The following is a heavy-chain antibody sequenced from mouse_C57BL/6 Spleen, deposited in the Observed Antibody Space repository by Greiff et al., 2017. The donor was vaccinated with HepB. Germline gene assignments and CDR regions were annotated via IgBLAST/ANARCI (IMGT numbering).Heavy chain of an antibody. D-gene: IGHD4-1*01. CDR1: GYAFSSSW. Sequence: QVQLKQSGPELVKPGASVKISFKASGYAFSSSWMNWVKQRPGKGLEWIGRIYPGDGDTNYNGKFKGKATLTADKSSSTAYMQLSSLTSEDSAVYFCAREGTGTDYWGQGTTLTVSS. CDR3: AREGTGTDY. J-gene: IGHJ2*01. V-gene: IGHV1-82*01. CDR2: IYPGDGDT.